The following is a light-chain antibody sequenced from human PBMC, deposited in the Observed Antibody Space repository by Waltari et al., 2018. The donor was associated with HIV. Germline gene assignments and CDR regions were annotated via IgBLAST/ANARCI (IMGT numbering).Light chain of an antibody. J-gene: IGLJ2*01. Sequence: SYELTQPPSVSVSPGQTASITCSGDKLGDKNVCWYQQKPGQSPVLVMYQDTKRPSGIPERFSGSNSGNTATLTISGTQAMDEADYYCQAWDSSTGVFGGGTKLTVL. CDR2: QDT. CDR3: QAWDSSTGV. V-gene: IGLV3-1*01. CDR1: KLGDKN.